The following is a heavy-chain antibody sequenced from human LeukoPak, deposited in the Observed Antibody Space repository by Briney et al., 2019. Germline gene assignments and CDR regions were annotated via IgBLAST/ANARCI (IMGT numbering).Heavy chain of an antibody. J-gene: IGHJ4*02. CDR2: IHNDGST. Sequence: PGGSLRLSCAASGFDVSVYYMNWIRQSPEKGLEWVSIIHNDGSTYYADSVKGRFTVSRDDSKNTVSLQMDSLRVDDTGIYYCARGFLQLTPYYFDYRGQGALVTVSS. V-gene: IGHV3-66*01. CDR3: ARGFLQLTPYYFDY. CDR1: GFDVSVYY. D-gene: IGHD1-1*01.